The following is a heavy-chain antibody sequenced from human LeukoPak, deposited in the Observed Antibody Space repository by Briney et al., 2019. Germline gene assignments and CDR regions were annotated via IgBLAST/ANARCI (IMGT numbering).Heavy chain of an antibody. V-gene: IGHV1-46*01. CDR3: ARDLYDSSGYPYYFDY. J-gene: IGHJ4*02. Sequence: ASVKVSFKASGYTFTSYYMHWVRQAPGQGLEWMGIINPSGGSTSYAQKFQGRVTMTRDTSTSTVYMELSSLRSEDTAVYYCARDLYDSSGYPYYFDYWGQGTLVTVSS. CDR1: GYTFTSYY. D-gene: IGHD3-22*01. CDR2: INPSGGST.